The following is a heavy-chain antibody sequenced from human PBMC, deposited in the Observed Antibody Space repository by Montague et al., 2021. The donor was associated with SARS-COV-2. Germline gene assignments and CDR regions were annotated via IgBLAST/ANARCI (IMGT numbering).Heavy chain of an antibody. Sequence: SQTLSLAYSVSGASMKSYYCTWVRQSPGKGLQWIGYTYYSGSTSYDPSLQSRLTMTVDTSKNQFTLRLMSVTAADSAVYYCARVEGMIGGITHFDYWGQGLPVTVSS. CDR1: GASMKSYY. V-gene: IGHV4-59*01. CDR3: ARVEGMIGGITHFDY. D-gene: IGHD2-21*01. J-gene: IGHJ4*02. CDR2: TYYSGST.